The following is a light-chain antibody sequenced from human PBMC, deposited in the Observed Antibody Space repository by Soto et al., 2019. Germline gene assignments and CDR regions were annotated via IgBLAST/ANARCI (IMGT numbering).Light chain of an antibody. Sequence: LTQPSPLSGAPWQSIAISRPGTGRYVGGYNYVSWYQHHPGKAPKLMIYDVSNRPSGVSNRFSGSKSGNTASLTISGLQAEDEADYYCNSYTSSSTYVFGTGTKVTVL. CDR2: DVS. CDR1: GRYVGGYNY. V-gene: IGLV2-14*03. J-gene: IGLJ1*01. CDR3: NSYTSSSTYV.